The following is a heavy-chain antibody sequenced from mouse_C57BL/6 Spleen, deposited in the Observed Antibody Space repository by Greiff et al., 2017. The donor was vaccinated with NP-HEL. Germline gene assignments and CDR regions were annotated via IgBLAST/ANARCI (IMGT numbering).Heavy chain of an antibody. V-gene: IGHV1-7*01. Sequence: QVQLKQSGAELAKPGASVKLSCKASGYTFTSYWMHWVKQRPGQGLEWIGYINPSSGYTKYNQKFKDKAALTADKSSSTAYMQLSSLTYEDSAVYYCARGDILLRHMDYWGQGTSVTVSS. CDR3: ARGDILLRHMDY. CDR1: GYTFTSYW. D-gene: IGHD1-1*01. J-gene: IGHJ4*01. CDR2: INPSSGYT.